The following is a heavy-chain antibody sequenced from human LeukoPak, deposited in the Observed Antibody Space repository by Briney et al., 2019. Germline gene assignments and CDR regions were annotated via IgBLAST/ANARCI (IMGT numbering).Heavy chain of an antibody. D-gene: IGHD3-10*01. J-gene: IGHJ6*03. V-gene: IGHV4-34*01. Sequence: SETLSLTCAVYGGSFSGYYWSWIRQPPGKGLEWIGEINHSGSTNYNPSLKSRVTISVDTSKNQFSLKLSSVTAADTAVYYCARTRWYYYGSGSYHYYMDVWGKGTTVTISS. CDR3: ARTRWYYYGSGSYHYYMDV. CDR2: INHSGST. CDR1: GGSFSGYY.